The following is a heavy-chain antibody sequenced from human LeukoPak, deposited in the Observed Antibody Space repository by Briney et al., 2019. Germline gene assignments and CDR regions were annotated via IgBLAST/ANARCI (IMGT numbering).Heavy chain of an antibody. CDR1: GGSFSGYY. D-gene: IGHD2-2*01. Sequence: SETLSLTCAVYGGSFSGYYWSWVRQPPGKGLEWIGEINHSGSTNYNPSLKSRATISVDTSKNQFSLKLSSVTAADTAVYYCAGWEYQLLYFDYWGQGTLVTVSS. CDR3: AGWEYQLLYFDY. CDR2: INHSGST. J-gene: IGHJ4*02. V-gene: IGHV4-34*01.